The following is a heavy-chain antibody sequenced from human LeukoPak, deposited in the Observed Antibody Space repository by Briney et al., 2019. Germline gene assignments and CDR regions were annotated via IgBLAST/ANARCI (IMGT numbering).Heavy chain of an antibody. V-gene: IGHV3-11*06. J-gene: IGHJ4*02. Sequence: PGGSLRLSCAASGFTGSNNYMSWIRQAPGKGLEWVSYISSSSSYTNYADSVKGRFTISRDNAKNSLYLQMNSLRAEDTAVYYCARESRGYYDSSGLNYWGQGTLVTVSS. CDR1: GFTGSNNY. CDR2: ISSSSSYT. CDR3: ARESRGYYDSSGLNY. D-gene: IGHD3-22*01.